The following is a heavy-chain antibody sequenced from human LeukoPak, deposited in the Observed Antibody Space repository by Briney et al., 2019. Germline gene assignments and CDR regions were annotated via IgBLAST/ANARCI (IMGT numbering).Heavy chain of an antibody. CDR2: ISYDGSNK. D-gene: IGHD6-13*01. CDR3: ARGIAAAGTYGFYYMDV. Sequence: LAGGSLRLSCAACGFTFSSYGMHWVRQAPGKGVEGVAVISYDGSNKYYADSVKGRFTISRDNSKNTLYLQMNSLRAEDTAVYYCARGIAAAGTYGFYYMDVWGKGTTVTVSS. CDR1: GFTFSSYG. J-gene: IGHJ6*03. V-gene: IGHV3-30*03.